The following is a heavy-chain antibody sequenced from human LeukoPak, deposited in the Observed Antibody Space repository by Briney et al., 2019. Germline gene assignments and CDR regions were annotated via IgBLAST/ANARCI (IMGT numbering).Heavy chain of an antibody. CDR2: IYYSGST. Sequence: SETLSLTCTVSGGSISSYYWSWIRQPPGKGLEWIGYIYYSGSTNYNPSLKSRVTISVDTSKNQFSLKLSSVTAADTAVYYCARSRHTMIVVSDGMDVWGQGTTVTVSS. CDR3: ARSRHTMIVVSDGMDV. D-gene: IGHD3-22*01. V-gene: IGHV4-59*01. J-gene: IGHJ6*02. CDR1: GGSISSYY.